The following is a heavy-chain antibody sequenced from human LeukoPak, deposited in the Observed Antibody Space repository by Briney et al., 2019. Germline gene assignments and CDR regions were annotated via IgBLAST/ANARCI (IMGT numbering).Heavy chain of an antibody. CDR2: INPNSGGT. D-gene: IGHD4-17*01. Sequence: ASVKVSCKASGYTFTGHYMHWVRQPPGQGLEWMGWINPNSGGTNYAQKFQGRVTMTRDTSISTAYMELSRLRSDDTAVYYCARDGKDYGDTSDYWGQGTLVTVSS. CDR3: ARDGKDYGDTSDY. CDR1: GYTFTGHY. V-gene: IGHV1-2*02. J-gene: IGHJ4*02.